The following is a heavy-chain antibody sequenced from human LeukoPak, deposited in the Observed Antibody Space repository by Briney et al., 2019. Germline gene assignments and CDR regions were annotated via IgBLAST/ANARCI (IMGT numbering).Heavy chain of an antibody. V-gene: IGHV3-30-3*01. J-gene: IGHJ4*02. CDR3: ARRRSGYFDY. CDR2: ISYDGSNK. D-gene: IGHD3-3*01. Sequence: GGSLRLSCAASGFTFSSYAMHWVRQAPGKGLEWVAVISYDGSNKYYADSVKGRFTISRDNSKNTLYLQMNSLGAEDTAVYYCARRRSGYFDYWGQGTLVTVSS. CDR1: GFTFSSYA.